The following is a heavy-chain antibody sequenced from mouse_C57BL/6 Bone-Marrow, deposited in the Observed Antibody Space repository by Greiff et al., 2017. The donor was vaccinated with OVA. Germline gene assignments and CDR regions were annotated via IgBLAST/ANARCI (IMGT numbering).Heavy chain of an antibody. CDR1: GFTFSDYG. V-gene: IGHV5-15*01. CDR2: ISNLAYSI. J-gene: IGHJ1*03. Sequence: DVMLVESGGGLVQPGGSLKLSCAASGFTFSDYGMAWVRQAPRKGPEWVAFISNLAYSIYYADTVTGRFTISRENAKNTLYLEMSSLRSEDTAMYYCARQGDVWYFDVWGTGTTVTVSS. CDR3: ARQGDVWYFDV. D-gene: IGHD3-3*01.